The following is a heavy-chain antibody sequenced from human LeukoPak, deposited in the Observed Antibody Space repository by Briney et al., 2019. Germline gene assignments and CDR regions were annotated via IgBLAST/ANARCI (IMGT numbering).Heavy chain of an antibody. V-gene: IGHV3-21*04. CDR2: ITSSGSSV. D-gene: IGHD1-26*01. Sequence: PGGSLRLSCAASGFTFNTYSMNWVRQAPGKGLEWVSSITSSGSSVNYADSVKGRFTISRDNSKNTLYLQMNSLRAEDTAVYFCARLSGSYSFDIWGQGTMVTVSS. CDR1: GFTFNTYS. J-gene: IGHJ3*02. CDR3: ARLSGSYSFDI.